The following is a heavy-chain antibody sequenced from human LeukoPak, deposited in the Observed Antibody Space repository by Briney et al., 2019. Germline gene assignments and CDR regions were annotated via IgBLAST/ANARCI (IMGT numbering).Heavy chain of an antibody. V-gene: IGHV4-39*07. D-gene: IGHD6-6*01. CDR3: ARWDSSSSLFDY. J-gene: IGHJ4*02. CDR2: IYYSGST. Sequence: PETLSLTCTVSGGSISSSSYYWGWIRQPPGKGLEWIGSIYYSGSTYYNPSLKSRVTISVDTSKNQFSLKLSSVTAADTAVYYCARWDSSSSLFDYWGQGTLVTVSS. CDR1: GGSISSSSYY.